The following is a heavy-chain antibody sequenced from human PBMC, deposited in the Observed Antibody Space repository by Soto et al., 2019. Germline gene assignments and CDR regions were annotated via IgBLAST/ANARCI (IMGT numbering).Heavy chain of an antibody. CDR3: ARGGLSGYDYYYYGMDV. Sequence: ASVKVCCKASGGTFSSYAISWVRQAPGQGLEWMGGIIPIFGTANYAQKFQGRVTITADESTSTAYMELSSLRSEDTAVYYCARGGLSGYDYYYYGMDVWGQGTTVTVSS. V-gene: IGHV1-69*01. D-gene: IGHD5-12*01. CDR1: GGTFSSYA. CDR2: IIPIFGTA. J-gene: IGHJ6*02.